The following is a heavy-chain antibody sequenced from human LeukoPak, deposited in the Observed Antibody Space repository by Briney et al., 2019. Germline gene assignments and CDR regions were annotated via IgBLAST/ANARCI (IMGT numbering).Heavy chain of an antibody. D-gene: IGHD4-23*01. CDR3: ARLTMVVSPVDH. CDR2: INPNSGGT. CDR1: GYTFTGYY. V-gene: IGHV1-2*06. J-gene: IGHJ4*02. Sequence: ASVKVSCKASGYTFTGYYMHWVRQAPGQGLEWMGRINPNSGGTNYAQKFQGRVTMTRDTSISTAYMELSRLRSDDTAVYYCARLTMVVSPVDHGGQRTLVTVSS.